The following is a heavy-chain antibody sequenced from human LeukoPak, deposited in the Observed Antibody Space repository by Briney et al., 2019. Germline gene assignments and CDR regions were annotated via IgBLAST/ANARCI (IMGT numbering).Heavy chain of an antibody. Sequence: GGSLRLSCAASGFTFSSYSMNWVRQAPGKGLEGVSYISSSSSTIYYADSVKGRFTISRDNAKNSLYLQMNSLRAEDTAVYYCARAFNHLQRYMDVWGTGTTVTVSS. V-gene: IGHV3-48*01. J-gene: IGHJ6*03. CDR1: GFTFSSYS. CDR2: ISSSSSTI. D-gene: IGHD4-11*01. CDR3: ARAFNHLQRYMDV.